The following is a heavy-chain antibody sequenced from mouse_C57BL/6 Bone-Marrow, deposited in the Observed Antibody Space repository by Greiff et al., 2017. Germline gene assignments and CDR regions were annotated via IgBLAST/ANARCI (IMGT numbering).Heavy chain of an antibody. CDR3: TRDYGKWVFDY. CDR1: GFNIKDDY. Sequence: VQLQQSGAELVRPGASVKLSCTASGFNIKDDYMHWVKQRPEQGLEWIGWIDPENGDTEYASKFQGKATITADTSSNTAYLQLSSLTSEDTAVYYCTRDYGKWVFDYWGQGTTLTVSS. V-gene: IGHV14-4*01. J-gene: IGHJ2*01. D-gene: IGHD2-1*01. CDR2: IDPENGDT.